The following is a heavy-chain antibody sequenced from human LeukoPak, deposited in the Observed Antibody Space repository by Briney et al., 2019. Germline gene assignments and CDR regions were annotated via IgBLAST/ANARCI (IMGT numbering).Heavy chain of an antibody. CDR2: MSYDGSNK. J-gene: IGHJ4*02. V-gene: IGHV3-30-3*01. CDR1: GFTFSSYA. D-gene: IGHD1-26*01. Sequence: GRSLRLSCAASGFTFSSYAMHWVRQAPGKGLEWVAVMSYDGSNKYYADSVKGRFTISRDNSKDTLYLQMNSLRAEDTAVYYCARAVGATIDLFDYWGQGTLVTVSS. CDR3: ARAVGATIDLFDY.